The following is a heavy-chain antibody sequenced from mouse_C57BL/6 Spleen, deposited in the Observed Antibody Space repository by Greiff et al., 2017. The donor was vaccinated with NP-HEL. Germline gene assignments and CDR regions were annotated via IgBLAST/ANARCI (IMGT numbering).Heavy chain of an antibody. V-gene: IGHV1-78*01. J-gene: IGHJ1*03. D-gene: IGHD2-3*01. Sequence: VQLQQSDAELVKPGASVKISCKVSGYTFTDHTIHWMKQRPEQGLEWIGYIYPRDGSTKYNEKFKGKATLTADKSSSTAYMQLNSLTSEDSAVYFCAVIYDGYLWYFDVWGTGTTVTVSS. CDR2: IYPRDGST. CDR1: GYTFTDHT. CDR3: AVIYDGYLWYFDV.